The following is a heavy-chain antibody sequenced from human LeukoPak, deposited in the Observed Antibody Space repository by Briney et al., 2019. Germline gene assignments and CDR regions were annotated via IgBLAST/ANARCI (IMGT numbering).Heavy chain of an antibody. CDR3: AREGTTMVRGVIISLHMDV. CDR1: GFTFSSYS. Sequence: GGSLRLSCAASGFTFSSYSMNWVRQAPGKGLEWVSSISSSSSYRYYADSVKGRFTISRDNAKNSLYLQMNSLRAEDTAVYYCAREGTTMVRGVIISLHMDVWGKGTTVTISS. CDR2: ISSSSSYR. J-gene: IGHJ6*03. V-gene: IGHV3-21*01. D-gene: IGHD3-10*01.